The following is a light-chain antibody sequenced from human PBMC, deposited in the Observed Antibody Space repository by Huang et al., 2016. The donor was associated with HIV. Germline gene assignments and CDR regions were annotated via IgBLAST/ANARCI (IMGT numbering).Light chain of an antibody. Sequence: EIEMTQSPATLSVSPGERATLSCRASQSVSSNLAWYQQKPGQAPRLLIYGASTRATCIPARFSGSGSGTEFTLTISSLQSEDFAVYYCQQYNNWPGTFGPGTKVDIK. J-gene: IGKJ3*01. V-gene: IGKV3-15*01. CDR1: QSVSSN. CDR3: QQYNNWPGT. CDR2: GAS.